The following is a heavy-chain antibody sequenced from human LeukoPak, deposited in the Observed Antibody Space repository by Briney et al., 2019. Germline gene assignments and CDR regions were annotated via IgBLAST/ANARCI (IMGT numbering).Heavy chain of an antibody. CDR1: GFTFSSYA. V-gene: IGHV3-30*04. J-gene: IGHJ6*02. CDR3: ARGGESGYDFFLYGMDV. D-gene: IGHD5-12*01. CDR2: ISYDGSNK. Sequence: GGSPRLSCAASGFTFSSYAIHWVRQAPGKGLEWVAVISYDGSNKYYADSVKGRFTISRDNSKNTLYLQMNSLRAEDTAVYYCARGGESGYDFFLYGMDVWGQGTTVTVSS.